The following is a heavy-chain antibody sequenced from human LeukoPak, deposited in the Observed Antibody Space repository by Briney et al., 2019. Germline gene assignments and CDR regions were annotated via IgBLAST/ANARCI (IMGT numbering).Heavy chain of an antibody. CDR1: GFTFSSYS. CDR3: ARESLGSSGYYRDY. J-gene: IGHJ4*02. D-gene: IGHD3-22*01. V-gene: IGHV3-21*01. Sequence: PGGSLRLSCAASGFTFSSYSMNWVRQAPGNGLEWVSSISSSSSYIYYADSVKGRFTISRDNAKNSLYLQMNSLRAEDTAVYYCARESLGSSGYYRDYWGQGTLVTVSS. CDR2: ISSSSSYI.